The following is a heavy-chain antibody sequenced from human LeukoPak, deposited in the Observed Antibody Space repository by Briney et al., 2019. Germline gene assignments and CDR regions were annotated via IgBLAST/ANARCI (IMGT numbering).Heavy chain of an antibody. D-gene: IGHD5-18*01. CDR2: IFRSGDT. V-gene: IGHV4-38-2*02. Sequence: SETLSLTCSVSGFSISSGYYWGWIRQPPGKGLEWIGTIFRSGDTYYNSSLKSRVTISLDMSKNQFSLKVSSVTAADTAVYYCARHTYSYGRPGGFDYWGQGTLVTVSS. CDR1: GFSISSGYY. J-gene: IGHJ4*02. CDR3: ARHTYSYGRPGGFDY.